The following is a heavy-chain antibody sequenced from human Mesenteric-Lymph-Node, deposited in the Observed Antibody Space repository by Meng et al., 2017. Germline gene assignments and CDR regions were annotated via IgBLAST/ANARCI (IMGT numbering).Heavy chain of an antibody. D-gene: IGHD3-9*01. J-gene: IGHJ4*02. V-gene: IGHV3-7*01. CDR3: VRDDWGPGDY. Sequence: GESLKISCAASGLSFSGYAMHWVRQASGKGLEWVANIDPVGSVRFYVDSVKGRFTISRDNPKNSLYLQMNSLRVEDTAVYYCVRDDWGPGDYWGQGTLVTVSS. CDR2: IDPVGSVR. CDR1: GLSFSGYA.